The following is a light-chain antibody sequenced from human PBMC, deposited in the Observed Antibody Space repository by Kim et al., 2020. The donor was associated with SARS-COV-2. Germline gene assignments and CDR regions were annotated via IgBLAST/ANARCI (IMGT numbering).Light chain of an antibody. CDR1: SSDVGGYNS. CDR2: DVS. V-gene: IGLV2-14*03. J-gene: IGLJ1*01. Sequence: GQPITISCTGTSSDVGGYNSVSWYQPHPGKAPTLMIYDVSERASGVSNRFSGSQYGNTASLTISGLRAEDEADYYCSSHTTSSTYVFGSGTKVTVL. CDR3: SSHTTSSTYV.